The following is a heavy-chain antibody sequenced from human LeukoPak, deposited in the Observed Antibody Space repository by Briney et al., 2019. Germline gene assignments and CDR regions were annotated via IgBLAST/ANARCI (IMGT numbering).Heavy chain of an antibody. J-gene: IGHJ4*02. CDR1: GFTFSSYG. CDR2: IWYDGSNK. V-gene: IGHV3-33*01. Sequence: GGSLRLSCAASGFTFSSYGMHWVRQAPGKGLEWVAVIWYDGSNKYYADSVKGRFTISRDNSQNTLYLQMNSLRAEDTAVYYCARGIGGPAGKGYYFDYWGQGTLVTVSS. D-gene: IGHD2-2*01. CDR3: ARGIGGPAGKGYYFDY.